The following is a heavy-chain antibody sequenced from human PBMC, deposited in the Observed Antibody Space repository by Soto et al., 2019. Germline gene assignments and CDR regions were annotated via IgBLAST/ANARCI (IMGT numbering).Heavy chain of an antibody. CDR3: ARIRRIAAAGIGSTNYYYGMDV. Sequence: SETLSLTCTLSGGSLSSYYWSWIRQPPEKGLEWIGYSYYSGSTNYNPSLKSRVTISVDTSKNQFSLKLSSVTAADTAVYYCARIRRIAAAGIGSTNYYYGMDVWGQGTTVTVSS. V-gene: IGHV4-59*01. D-gene: IGHD6-13*01. CDR2: SYYSGST. J-gene: IGHJ6*02. CDR1: GGSLSSYY.